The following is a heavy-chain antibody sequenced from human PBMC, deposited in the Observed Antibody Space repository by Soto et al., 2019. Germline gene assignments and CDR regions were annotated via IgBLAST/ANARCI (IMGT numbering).Heavy chain of an antibody. Sequence: EVQLVESGGGLVQPGGSLRLSCAVSGFTFGSYWMNWVRLIPGKGLAWVAYIKPDGSATYYVDSVKGRFTISRDNAKNSRYLQMNSLRVEDTSVYYCARAGYCGPGCYYYFDYWGQGTLVTVSS. D-gene: IGHD2-21*02. CDR1: GFTFGSYW. CDR2: IKPDGSAT. CDR3: ARAGYCGPGCYYYFDY. V-gene: IGHV3-7*01. J-gene: IGHJ4*02.